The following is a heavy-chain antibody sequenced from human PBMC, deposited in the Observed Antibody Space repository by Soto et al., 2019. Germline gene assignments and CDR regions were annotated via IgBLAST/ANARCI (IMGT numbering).Heavy chain of an antibody. CDR1: GGSISSSTYY. CDR2: IYFRGST. J-gene: IGHJ5*02. CDR3: AREILTGYYPAGWFDP. V-gene: IGHV4-39*02. D-gene: IGHD3-9*01. Sequence: SETLSLTCPVSGGSISSSTYYWGWIRQPPGKGLEWIGSIYFRGSTYYNPSLKSRVTVSVDTSKKQFSLKLTPVTAADTAVYYCAREILTGYYPAGWFDPWGQGTLVTVSS.